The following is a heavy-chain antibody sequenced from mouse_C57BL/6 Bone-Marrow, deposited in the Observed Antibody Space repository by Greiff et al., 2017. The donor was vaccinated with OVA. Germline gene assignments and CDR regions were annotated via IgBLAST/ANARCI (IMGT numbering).Heavy chain of an antibody. V-gene: IGHV1-18*01. CDR3: ARSRTTVVAKGFAY. D-gene: IGHD1-1*01. CDR1: GYTFTDYN. CDR2: INPNNGGT. Sequence: EVQLVESGPELVKPGASVKIPCKASGYTFTDYNMDWVKQSHGKSLEWIGDINPNNGGTIYNQKFKGKATLTVDKSSSTAYMELRSLTSEDTAVYYCARSRTTVVAKGFAYWGQGTLVTVSA. J-gene: IGHJ3*01.